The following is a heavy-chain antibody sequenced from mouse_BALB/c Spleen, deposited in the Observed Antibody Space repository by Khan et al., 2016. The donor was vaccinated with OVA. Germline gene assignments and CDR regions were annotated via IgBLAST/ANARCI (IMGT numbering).Heavy chain of an antibody. D-gene: IGHD4-1*01. CDR2: ISSDGDYT. V-gene: IGHV5-6*01. J-gene: IGHJ3*01. CDR3: ATHLTGSFAY. Sequence: VELVESGGDLVKSGGSLKLSCAASGFTFSPYSMSWVRQTPDKRLEWVATISSDGDYTYYPDSVKGQFNISRDNAKNTLYLQMSTLKSDDTAMYYCATHLTGSFAYWGQGTLVTVSA. CDR1: GFTFSPYS.